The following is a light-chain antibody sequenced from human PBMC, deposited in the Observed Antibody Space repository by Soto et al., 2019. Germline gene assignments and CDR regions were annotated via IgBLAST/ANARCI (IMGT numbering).Light chain of an antibody. Sequence: QAVVTQEPSLTESQGGTVTHTCGSSTGTVTSGHYPYWFQQKPGQVPRTLIYDTSIKHSWTPARFSGSLLGGKAALTLSGAQPEDEADFYCLLFYGGAYCGARVFGGGTKVTVL. CDR3: LLFYGGAYCGARV. CDR2: DTS. J-gene: IGLJ3*02. V-gene: IGLV7-46*01. CDR1: TGTVTSGHY.